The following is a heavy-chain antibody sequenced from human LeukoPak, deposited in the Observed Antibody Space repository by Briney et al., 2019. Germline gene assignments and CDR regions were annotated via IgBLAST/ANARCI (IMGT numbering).Heavy chain of an antibody. J-gene: IGHJ4*02. CDR3: ASVFPPHTVTIGYFDY. CDR2: ISYDGSNK. D-gene: IGHD4-17*01. Sequence: QAGGSLRLSCAASGFTFSSYAMHWVRQTPGKGLEWVAVISYDGSNKYYADSVKGRFTISRDNSKNTLYLQMNSLRAEDTAVYYCASVFPPHTVTIGYFDYWGQGTLVTVSS. CDR1: GFTFSSYA. V-gene: IGHV3-30*04.